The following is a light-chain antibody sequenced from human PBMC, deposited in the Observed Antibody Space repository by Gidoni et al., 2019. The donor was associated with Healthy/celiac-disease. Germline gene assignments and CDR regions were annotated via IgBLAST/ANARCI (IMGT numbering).Light chain of an antibody. V-gene: IGKV1-39*01. CDR3: QQSYSTPVT. J-gene: IGKJ2*01. Sequence: DIQMTQSPSSLSASVGDRVTITCRASQSISSYLNWYQQKPGKAPKLLIYAASSLQSGVPSRFSGSGSRTDFTLTISSLQPEDFATYYCQQSYSTPVTFGQRTKLEIK. CDR2: AAS. CDR1: QSISSY.